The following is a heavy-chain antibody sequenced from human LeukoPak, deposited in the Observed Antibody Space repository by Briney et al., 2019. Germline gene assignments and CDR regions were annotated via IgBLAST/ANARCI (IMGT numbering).Heavy chain of an antibody. J-gene: IGHJ6*02. CDR2: ISYDGSNK. CDR1: GFTFTSYG. CDR3: ARDRLATKYYYGMDV. V-gene: IGHV3-30*03. Sequence: GGSLRLSCAASGFTFTSYGMHWIRQAPGKGLEWVAVISYDGSNKYYTDSVKGRFTISRDNSKSTLYLQMNSLRAEDTAVYYCARDRLATKYYYGMDVWGQGTTVTVSS. D-gene: IGHD2-8*01.